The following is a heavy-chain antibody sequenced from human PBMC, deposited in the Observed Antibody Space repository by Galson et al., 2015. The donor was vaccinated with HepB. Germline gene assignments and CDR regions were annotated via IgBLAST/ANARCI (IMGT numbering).Heavy chain of an antibody. CDR2: ISGSGFTT. J-gene: IGHJ4*02. CDR3: AKGSSAYFPMPFDF. Sequence: SLRLSCAVSGITFMNYAITWVRQAPGKGLEWVSDISGSGFTTNYADSVKGRFTVSRDNAKNMSYLEMSSLRAEDTALYFCAKGSSAYFPMPFDFWGQGTLVTVSS. V-gene: IGHV3-23*01. D-gene: IGHD3-22*01. CDR1: GITFMNYA.